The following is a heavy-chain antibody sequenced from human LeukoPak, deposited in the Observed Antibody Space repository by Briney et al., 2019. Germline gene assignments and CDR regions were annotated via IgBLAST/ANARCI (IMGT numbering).Heavy chain of an antibody. CDR3: ARELAAAGVY. CDR1: GYTLTGYY. J-gene: IGHJ4*02. D-gene: IGHD6-13*01. CDR2: INPNSGGT. Sequence: GASVKVSCKASGYTLTGYYMHWVRQAHGQGLEWMGWINPNSGGTNYAQRFQGRVTMTRDTSISTAYMELSRLRSDDTAVYYCARELAAAGVYWGQGTLVTVSS. V-gene: IGHV1-2*02.